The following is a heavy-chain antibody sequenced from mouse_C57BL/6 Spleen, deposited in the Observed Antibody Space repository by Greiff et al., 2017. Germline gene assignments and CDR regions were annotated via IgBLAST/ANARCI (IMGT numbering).Heavy chain of an antibody. CDR2: INPNNGGT. V-gene: IGHV1-26*01. Sequence: EVQLQQSGPELVKPGASVKISCKASGYTFTDYYMNWVKQSHGKSLEWIGDINPNNGGTSYNQKFKGKATLTVDKSSSTAYMELRSLTSEDSAVYYCARWVLPFDYWGQGTTLTVSS. CDR3: ARWVLPFDY. J-gene: IGHJ2*01. D-gene: IGHD1-1*01. CDR1: GYTFTDYY.